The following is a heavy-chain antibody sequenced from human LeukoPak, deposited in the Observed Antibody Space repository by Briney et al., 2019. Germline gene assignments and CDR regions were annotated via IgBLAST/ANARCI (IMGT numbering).Heavy chain of an antibody. J-gene: IGHJ4*02. D-gene: IGHD3-3*01. V-gene: IGHV3-23*01. CDR2: ISGSGRGGRT. CDR3: ARDERLLSFLK. Sequence: PGGSLRLSCAASGFTFSSYAMSWVRQAPGKGLEWVSAISGSGRGGRTYYADSVKGRFTISRDNSKNTLYLQMNSLRAEDTAVYYCARDERLLSFLKWGQGTLVTVSS. CDR1: GFTFSSYA.